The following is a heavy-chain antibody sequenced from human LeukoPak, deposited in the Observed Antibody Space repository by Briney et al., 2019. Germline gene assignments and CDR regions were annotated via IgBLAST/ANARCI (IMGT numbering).Heavy chain of an antibody. Sequence: PSETMSLTCTVSGLSTSSSYWSWIRQPPGKGLEWIGYIFYTGDSRHNPSFKSRVSISLDTSKYQISLKRTSAYTTDTGVYYCARHRFARPLVSWGQGTLVTVSS. V-gene: IGHV4-59*08. CDR3: ARHRFARPLVS. CDR2: IFYTGDS. J-gene: IGHJ5*02. D-gene: IGHD3-16*01. CDR1: GLSTSSSY.